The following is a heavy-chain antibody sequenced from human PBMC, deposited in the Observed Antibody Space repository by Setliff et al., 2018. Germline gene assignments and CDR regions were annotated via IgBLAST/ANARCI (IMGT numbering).Heavy chain of an antibody. J-gene: IGHJ3*02. V-gene: IGHV1-46*01. Sequence: ASVKVSCKTSGYSFTSHYMHWVRQAPGQGLEWMGIINPGGLTSSSTQKFEGRVTMTRDTSTSTVYMELNSLTSDDTAVYYCARGALNWAAFNIWGQGTMVTVSS. CDR3: ARGALNWAAFNI. CDR2: INPGGLTS. CDR1: GYSFTSHY. D-gene: IGHD3-16*01.